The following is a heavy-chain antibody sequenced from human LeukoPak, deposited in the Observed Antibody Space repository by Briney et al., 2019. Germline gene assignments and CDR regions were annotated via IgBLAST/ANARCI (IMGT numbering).Heavy chain of an antibody. J-gene: IGHJ5*02. Sequence: ASVKVSCKASGGTFSSYAISWVRQAPGQGLEWMGRIIPILGIANYAQKFQGRVTITADKSTSTAYMELSSLRSEDTAVYYCASLSSPSFTNWFDPWGQGTLVTVSS. CDR2: IIPILGIA. D-gene: IGHD6-6*01. CDR1: GGTFSSYA. CDR3: ASLSSPSFTNWFDP. V-gene: IGHV1-69*04.